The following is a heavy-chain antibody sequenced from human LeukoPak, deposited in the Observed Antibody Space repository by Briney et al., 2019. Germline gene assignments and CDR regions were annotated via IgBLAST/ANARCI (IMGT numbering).Heavy chain of an antibody. CDR2: IYYSGST. Sequence: PSETLSLTCTVSGGSIGSSSYYWGWIRQPPGKGLEWIGSIYYSGSTYYNPSLKSRVTISVDTSKNQFSLKLSSVTAADTAVYYCARGYGYSYGSVDYWGQGTLVTVSS. V-gene: IGHV4-39*01. J-gene: IGHJ4*02. D-gene: IGHD5-18*01. CDR1: GGSIGSSSYY. CDR3: ARGYGYSYGSVDY.